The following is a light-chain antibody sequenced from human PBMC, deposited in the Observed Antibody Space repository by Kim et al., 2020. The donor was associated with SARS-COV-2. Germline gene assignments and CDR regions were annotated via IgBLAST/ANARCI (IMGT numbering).Light chain of an antibody. CDR2: YDR. V-gene: IGLV3-21*01. CDR3: QVWDTSTNHVV. Sequence: VSVVPGKTARITCGGENIGSESVHWNQQKPGQAPVVVIYYDRDRPSGIPDRFSGSNSGNTATLTITRVEAGDEADYYCQVWDTSTNHVVFGGGTQLTVL. CDR1: NIGSES. J-gene: IGLJ2*01.